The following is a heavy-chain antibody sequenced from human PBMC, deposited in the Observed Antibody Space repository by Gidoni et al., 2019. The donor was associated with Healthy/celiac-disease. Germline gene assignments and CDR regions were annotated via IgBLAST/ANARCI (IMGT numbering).Heavy chain of an antibody. CDR3: ARGGMVRGRKGMDV. Sequence: QVQLQQWGAGLLKPSEPLSLTCAVYGGSFSGYYWSWLRQPPGKGLEWIGEINHSGSTNYNPSLKSRVTISVDTSKNQFSLKLSSVTAADTAVYYCARGGMVRGRKGMDVWGQGTTVTVSS. D-gene: IGHD3-10*01. J-gene: IGHJ6*02. CDR2: INHSGST. V-gene: IGHV4-34*01. CDR1: GGSFSGYY.